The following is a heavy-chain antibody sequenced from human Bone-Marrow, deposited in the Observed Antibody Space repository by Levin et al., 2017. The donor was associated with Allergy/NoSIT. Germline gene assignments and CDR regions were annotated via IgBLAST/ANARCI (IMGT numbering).Heavy chain of an antibody. D-gene: IGHD3-16*01. Sequence: GASVKVSCGVSGYSLTEVSMHWVRQAPGKGLEYMGGFDPGDGQPIYAENFQGRVTMTADTSTDTAYMEVSSLTSEDTAVYYCATDPTGGLRGLDSWGQGTLLTVSS. J-gene: IGHJ4*02. CDR2: FDPGDGQP. CDR3: ATDPTGGLRGLDS. CDR1: GYSLTEVS. V-gene: IGHV1-24*01.